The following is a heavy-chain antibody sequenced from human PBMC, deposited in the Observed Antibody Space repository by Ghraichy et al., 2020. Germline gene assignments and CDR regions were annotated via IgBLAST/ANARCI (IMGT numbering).Heavy chain of an antibody. V-gene: IGHV1-18*04. D-gene: IGHD5-18*01. CDR1: GYTFTSYG. Sequence: ASVKVSCKASGYTFTSYGFSWVRQAPGQGLEWMGWISAYNADTNYPQKFQGRVTMTTDTSTSTAYMELRSLRSDDTAIYYCARWPYTVLVTIYYGFDVWGQGTTVTVSS. CDR2: ISAYNADT. CDR3: ARWPYTVLVTIYYGFDV. J-gene: IGHJ6*02.